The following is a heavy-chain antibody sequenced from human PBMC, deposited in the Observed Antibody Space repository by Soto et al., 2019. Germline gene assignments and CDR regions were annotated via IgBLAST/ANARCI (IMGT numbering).Heavy chain of an antibody. Sequence: GESLKISCKGSGYSFTSYWIGWVRQMPGKGLEWMGIIYPGDSDTRYSPSFQGQVTISADKSISTAYLQWSSLKASDTAMYYCAKHLHQYCSGGRCYGGIYYYYGMDVWGQGTLVTVSS. V-gene: IGHV5-51*01. CDR3: AKHLHQYCSGGRCYGGIYYYYGMDV. D-gene: IGHD2-15*01. CDR1: GYSFTSYW. J-gene: IGHJ6*02. CDR2: IYPGDSDT.